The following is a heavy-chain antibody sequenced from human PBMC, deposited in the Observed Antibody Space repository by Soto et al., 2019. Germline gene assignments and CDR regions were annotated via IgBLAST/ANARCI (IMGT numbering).Heavy chain of an antibody. D-gene: IGHD3-10*01. CDR3: ARERGGGFGDV. J-gene: IGHJ6*02. CDR2: ITSDGSSI. V-gene: IGHV3-74*01. CDR1: GFTFSSYY. Sequence: EVQLVESGGGLVQPGGSQRLSCAASGFTFSSYYMNWVRQAPGKGLVWVARITSDGSSITYADSVKGRFTISRDNAKNTLYLQMNSLRAEDTAVYSCARERGGGFGDVWGQGTTVTVSS.